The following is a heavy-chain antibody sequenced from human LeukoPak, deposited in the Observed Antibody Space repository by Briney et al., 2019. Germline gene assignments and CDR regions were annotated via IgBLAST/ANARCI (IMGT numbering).Heavy chain of an antibody. CDR3: ARDEARGYSYGRGVYYYYMDV. J-gene: IGHJ6*03. D-gene: IGHD5-18*01. V-gene: IGHV3-21*01. CDR2: ISSSSSYI. Sequence: PGGSLRLSCAASGFTFSSYSMNWVRQAAGNGLEWVSSISSSSSYIYYADSVKGRFTISRDNAKNSLYLQMNSLRAEDTAVYYCARDEARGYSYGRGVYYYYMDVWGKGTTVTVSS. CDR1: GFTFSSYS.